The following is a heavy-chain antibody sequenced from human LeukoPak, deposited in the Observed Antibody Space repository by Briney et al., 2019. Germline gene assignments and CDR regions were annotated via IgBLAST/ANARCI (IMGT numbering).Heavy chain of an antibody. CDR3: ARAGYSSGWYNGLDV. J-gene: IGHJ6*02. D-gene: IGHD6-19*01. V-gene: IGHV3-30*13. Sequence: DSVKGRLTISRDTSKNRVNLQMNSLRAEDTAVYYCARAGYSSGWYNGLDVWGQGTTVTVCS.